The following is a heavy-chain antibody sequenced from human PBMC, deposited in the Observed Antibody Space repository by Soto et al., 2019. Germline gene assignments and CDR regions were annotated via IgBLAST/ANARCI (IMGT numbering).Heavy chain of an antibody. Sequence: PSATLYLTCAVPGYSIGSADYWAWIRQSPGKGLEWIGSIYHAGSVYYNPSLNGRVALSMDTSKNHFSLKLTSLTAADTAVYYCARTFDYYGMDVWGQGTTVT. J-gene: IGHJ6*02. V-gene: IGHV4-38-2*01. CDR3: ARTFDYYGMDV. CDR2: IYHAGSV. CDR1: GYSIGSADY.